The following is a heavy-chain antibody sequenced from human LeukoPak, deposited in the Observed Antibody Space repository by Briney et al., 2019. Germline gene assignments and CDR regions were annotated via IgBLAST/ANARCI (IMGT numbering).Heavy chain of an antibody. Sequence: ASVKVSCKASGYTFTSYDINWVRQATGQGLEWMGWMNPNSGNTGYAQKFHGRVTITRNTSISTAYMELSSLRSEDTAVYYCARGWVCGADAFDIWGQGTMVTVSS. CDR3: ARGWVCGADAFDI. J-gene: IGHJ3*02. CDR2: MNPNSGNT. V-gene: IGHV1-8*03. CDR1: GYTFTSYD. D-gene: IGHD3-16*01.